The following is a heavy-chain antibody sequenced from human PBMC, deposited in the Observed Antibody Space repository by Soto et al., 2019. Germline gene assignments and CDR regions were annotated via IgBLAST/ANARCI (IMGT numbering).Heavy chain of an antibody. CDR2: INPSGGST. CDR1: GYTFTSYY. V-gene: IGHV1-46*03. J-gene: IGHJ5*02. Sequence: QVQLVQSGAEVKKPGASVKVSCKASGYTFTSYYMHWVRQAPGQGLEWMGIINPSGGSTSYEQKFQGRVTMTRDTSTSTVYVELSSLRSEDTAVYYCARGTIVVVPAAHGNWFDPWGQGTLVTVSS. D-gene: IGHD2-2*01. CDR3: ARGTIVVVPAAHGNWFDP.